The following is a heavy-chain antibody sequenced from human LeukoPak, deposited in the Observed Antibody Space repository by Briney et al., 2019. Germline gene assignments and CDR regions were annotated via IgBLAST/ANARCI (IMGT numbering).Heavy chain of an antibody. V-gene: IGHV3-7*01. CDR3: ARCRGGGSCYSDY. Sequence: GGSLRLSCAASGFTFSSYAMSWVRQAPGKGLEWVANIKQDGSEKYYVDSVKGRFTISRDNAKNSLYLQMNSLRAEDTAVYYCARCRGGGSCYSDYWGQGTLVTVSS. CDR1: GFTFSSYA. CDR2: IKQDGSEK. D-gene: IGHD2-15*01. J-gene: IGHJ4*02.